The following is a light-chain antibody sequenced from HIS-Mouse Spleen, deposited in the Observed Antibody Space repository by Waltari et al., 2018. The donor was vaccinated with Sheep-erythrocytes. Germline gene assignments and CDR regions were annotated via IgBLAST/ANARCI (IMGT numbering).Light chain of an antibody. CDR1: SRDVGGYNY. CDR3: CSYAGSYNHV. CDR2: DVS. J-gene: IGLJ1*01. Sequence: QSALTQPRSVSGSPGQSVTISCTGTSRDVGGYNYVSWYHQHPGKAPKLMIYDVSKRPSGVPDRFSGSKSGNTASLTISGLQAEDEADYYCCSYAGSYNHVFATGTKVTVL. V-gene: IGLV2-11*01.